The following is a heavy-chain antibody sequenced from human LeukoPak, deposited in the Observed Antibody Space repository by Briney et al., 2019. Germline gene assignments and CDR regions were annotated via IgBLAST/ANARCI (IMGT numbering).Heavy chain of an antibody. CDR1: GFTFRSYA. Sequence: GGSLRLSCAASGFTFRSYAMHRVRQAPGKGLEWVAVISYDGSNKYYADSVKGRFTISRDNSKNTLYLQMIRLRAEDTAVYYCARERRGGYNSLLDYWGQGTLVTVSS. CDR2: ISYDGSNK. V-gene: IGHV3-30*01. CDR3: ARERRGGYNSLLDY. J-gene: IGHJ4*02. D-gene: IGHD5-24*01.